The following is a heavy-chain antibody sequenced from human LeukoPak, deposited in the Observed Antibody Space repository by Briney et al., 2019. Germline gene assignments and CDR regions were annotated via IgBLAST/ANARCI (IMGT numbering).Heavy chain of an antibody. D-gene: IGHD1-14*01. CDR1: GGSFSGYY. CDR3: ARGGRKYDY. J-gene: IGHJ4*02. V-gene: IGHV4-34*01. Sequence: IPSETLSLTCAVYGGSFSGYYWSWIRQPPGKGLEWIGEIKHSGSTNYNPSLKSRVTISVDTSKNQFSLKLSSVTAADTAVYYCARGGRKYDYWGQGTLVTVSS. CDR2: IKHSGST.